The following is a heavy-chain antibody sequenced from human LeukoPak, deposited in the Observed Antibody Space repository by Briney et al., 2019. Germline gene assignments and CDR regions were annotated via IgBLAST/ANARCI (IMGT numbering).Heavy chain of an antibody. CDR3: AKDQGYDFWSGYPVPDY. D-gene: IGHD3-3*01. CDR1: GFTFSSYA. V-gene: IGHV3-23*01. Sequence: GGSLRLSCAASGFTFSSYAMSWVRQAPGTGLEWVSAISGSGGSTYYADSVKGRFTISRDNSKNTLYLQMNSLRAEDTAVYYCAKDQGYDFWSGYPVPDYWGQGTLLTVSS. CDR2: ISGSGGST. J-gene: IGHJ4*02.